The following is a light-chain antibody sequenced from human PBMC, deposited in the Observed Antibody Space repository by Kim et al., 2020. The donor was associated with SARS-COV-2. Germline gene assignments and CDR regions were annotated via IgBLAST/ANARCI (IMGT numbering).Light chain of an antibody. CDR3: QQRSNWPPGYS. CDR1: QSVSSY. Sequence: EIVLTQSQATLTLSPGERATISCRASQSVSSYLAWYQQKPGQAPRLLIYDASNRATGIPARFSGSGSGTDFTLTISSLEPEDFAVYYCQQRSNWPPGYSFGQGTKLEI. V-gene: IGKV3-11*01. J-gene: IGKJ2*03. CDR2: DAS.